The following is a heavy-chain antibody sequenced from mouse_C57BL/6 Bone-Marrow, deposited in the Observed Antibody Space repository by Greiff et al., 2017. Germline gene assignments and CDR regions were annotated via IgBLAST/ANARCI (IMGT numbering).Heavy chain of an antibody. Sequence: EVQLVESGPELVKPGDSVKISCKASGYSFTGYFMNWVMQSHGKSLEWIGRINPYNGDTFYNQKFKGKATLTVDKSSSTADMELRSLTSEDSAVYYWARSVYYYGSSWGFAYWGQGTLVTVSA. CDR1: GYSFTGYF. J-gene: IGHJ3*01. D-gene: IGHD1-1*01. V-gene: IGHV1-20*01. CDR3: ARSVYYYGSSWGFAY. CDR2: INPYNGDT.